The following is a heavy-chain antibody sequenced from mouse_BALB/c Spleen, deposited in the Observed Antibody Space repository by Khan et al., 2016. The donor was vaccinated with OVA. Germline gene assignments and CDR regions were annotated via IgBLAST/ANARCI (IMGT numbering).Heavy chain of an antibody. Sequence: EVQLQESGAELGRPGSSVKLSCKTSGNTFTSYGIKWVKQRPGQGLEWIGYIYPGNGYTEYNEKFQGKAILTSATSSRPAYMQVRSLTSEDSAIDFCTTAYYRYYFDYWGQGTTLTVAA. V-gene: IGHV1S134*01. CDR1: GNTFTSYG. CDR3: TTAYYRYYFDY. J-gene: IGHJ2*01. D-gene: IGHD2-14*01. CDR2: IYPGNGYT.